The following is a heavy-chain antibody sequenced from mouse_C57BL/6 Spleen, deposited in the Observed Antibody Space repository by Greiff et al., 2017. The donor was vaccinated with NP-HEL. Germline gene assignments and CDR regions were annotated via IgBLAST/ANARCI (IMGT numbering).Heavy chain of an antibody. CDR1: GFTFSSYA. J-gene: IGHJ4*01. D-gene: IGHD2-4*01. CDR2: ISSGGDYI. V-gene: IGHV5-9-1*02. CDR3: TRGYDYDRDYYAMDY. Sequence: EVKLVESGEGLVKPGGSLKLSCAASGFTFSSYAMSWVRQTPEKRLEWVAYISSGGDYIYYADTVKGRFTISRDNARNTLYLQMSSLKSEDTAMYYCTRGYDYDRDYYAMDYWGQGTSVTVSS.